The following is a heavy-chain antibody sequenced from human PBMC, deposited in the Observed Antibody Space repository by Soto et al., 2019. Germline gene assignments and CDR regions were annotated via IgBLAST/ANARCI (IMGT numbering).Heavy chain of an antibody. CDR1: GFTFSGSA. V-gene: IGHV3-73*02. CDR3: TRHGPGLGATNDFDY. Sequence: EVQLVESGGGLVQPGGSLKLSCAASGFTFSGSAMHWVRQASGKGLEWVGRIRSKANSYATAYAASVKGRFTISRDDSKNTAYLQMNSLKTEDTAVYYCTRHGPGLGATNDFDYWGQGTLVTVSS. D-gene: IGHD1-26*01. CDR2: IRSKANSYAT. J-gene: IGHJ4*02.